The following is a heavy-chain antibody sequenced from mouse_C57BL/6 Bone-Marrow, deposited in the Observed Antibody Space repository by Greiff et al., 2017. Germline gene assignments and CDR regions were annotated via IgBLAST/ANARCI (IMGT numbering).Heavy chain of an antibody. V-gene: IGHV1-69*01. Sequence: QVQLQQPGAELVMPGASVKLSCKASGYTFTSYWMHWVKQRPRQGLEWIGEIDPSDSYTNYNQKFKGKSTLTVDKSSSTAYMQLSSLTSEDSAVYYCARSYYYGSSWIYWGQGTTLTVSS. D-gene: IGHD1-1*01. CDR1: GYTFTSYW. CDR2: IDPSDSYT. CDR3: ARSYYYGSSWIY. J-gene: IGHJ2*01.